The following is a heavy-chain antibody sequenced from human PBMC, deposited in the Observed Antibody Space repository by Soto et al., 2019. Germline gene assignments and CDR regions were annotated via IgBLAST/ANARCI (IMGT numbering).Heavy chain of an antibody. J-gene: IGHJ4*02. Sequence: QVQLVESGGGVVQPGRSLRLSCAASGFTFSSYAMHWVRQAPGKGLEWVAVIYYDGSNKYYIDSVKGRFTISRDNSKNTLYLQMNSLRAEDTAVYYCARPYCTNGVCYYYFDYWGQGTLVTVSS. CDR2: IYYDGSNK. V-gene: IGHV3-33*01. CDR3: ARPYCTNGVCYYYFDY. D-gene: IGHD2-8*01. CDR1: GFTFSSYA.